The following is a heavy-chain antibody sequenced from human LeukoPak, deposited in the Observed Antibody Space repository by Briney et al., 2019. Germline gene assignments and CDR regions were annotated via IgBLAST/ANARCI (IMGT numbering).Heavy chain of an antibody. Sequence: GGSLRLSCAASGFTFSSYEMNWVRQAPGKGLEWVSYISESGTSTYYTNSVKGRFTISRDNAQNSLYLQMNSLRAEDKALYYCVPHKPSPPHYNMDVWGKGTTVTVSS. J-gene: IGHJ6*03. V-gene: IGHV3-48*03. CDR3: VPHKPSPPHYNMDV. CDR2: ISESGTST. CDR1: GFTFSSYE.